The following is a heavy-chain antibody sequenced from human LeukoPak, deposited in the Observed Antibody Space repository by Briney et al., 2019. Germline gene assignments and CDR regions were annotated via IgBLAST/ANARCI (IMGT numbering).Heavy chain of an antibody. CDR3: AKDHYYDSSNYYYGRPNLFDY. CDR2: IGGSGGST. V-gene: IGHV3-23*01. J-gene: IGHJ4*02. CDR1: GFTFSSYA. Sequence: GGSLRLSCAASGFTFSSYAMSWVRQASGKRLEWVSAIGGSGGSTYYADSVKGRFTISRDNPKKTLYLQMDSLRAEDTAVYYCAKDHYYDSSNYYYGRPNLFDYWGQGTLVTVSS. D-gene: IGHD3-22*01.